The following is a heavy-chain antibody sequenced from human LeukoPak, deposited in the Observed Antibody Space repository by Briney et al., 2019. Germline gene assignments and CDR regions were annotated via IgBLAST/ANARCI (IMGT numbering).Heavy chain of an antibody. CDR1: GGTFSSYA. CDR2: IIPILGIA. D-gene: IGHD5-12*01. V-gene: IGHV1-69*04. Sequence: SVKVSCMASGGTFSSYAISWVRQAPGQGLEWMGRIIPILGIANYAQKFQGRVTITADKSTSTAYMELSSLRSEDTAVYYCASGRRGGVATILSSWSYYYGMDVWGQGTTVTVSS. J-gene: IGHJ6*02. CDR3: ASGRRGGVATILSSWSYYYGMDV.